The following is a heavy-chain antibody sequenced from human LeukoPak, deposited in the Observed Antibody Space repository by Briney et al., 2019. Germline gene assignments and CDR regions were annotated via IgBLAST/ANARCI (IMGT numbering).Heavy chain of an antibody. D-gene: IGHD3-9*01. CDR1: GYTFTGYY. Sequence: ASVTVSCKASGYTFTGYYMHWVQQAPGQGLEWMGWINPNSGGTNYAQKFQGRVTMTRDTSISTAYMELSRLRSDDTAVYYCAREGKAGYHFDYWGQGTLVTVSS. CDR2: INPNSGGT. V-gene: IGHV1-2*02. J-gene: IGHJ4*02. CDR3: AREGKAGYHFDY.